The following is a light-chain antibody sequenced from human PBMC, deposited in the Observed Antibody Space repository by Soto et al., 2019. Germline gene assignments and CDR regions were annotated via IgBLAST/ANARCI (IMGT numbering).Light chain of an antibody. V-gene: IGKV3-20*01. CDR2: DAS. CDR1: QSVSSN. CDR3: QQYGSLIT. J-gene: IGKJ5*01. Sequence: EIVLTQSPGTLSLSPGERATLSCRASQSVSSNLAWYQQKPGQAPRLLIYDASNRATGIPARFSGSGSGTDFTLTISRLEPEDLAVYYCQQYGSLITFGQGTRLEIK.